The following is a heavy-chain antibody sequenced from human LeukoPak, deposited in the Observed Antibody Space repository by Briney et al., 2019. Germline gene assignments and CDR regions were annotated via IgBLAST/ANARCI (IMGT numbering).Heavy chain of an antibody. Sequence: QLQLQESGPGLVKPSETLSLTCTVSGGSTSSSSYYWGWIRQPPGKGLEWIGSIYYSGSTYYNPSLKSRGTISVDTSKNQFSLKLSSVTAADTAVYYCARHSSGWYSPYFQHWGQGTLVTVSS. D-gene: IGHD6-19*01. CDR3: ARHSSGWYSPYFQH. CDR1: GGSTSSSSYY. J-gene: IGHJ1*01. CDR2: IYYSGST. V-gene: IGHV4-39*01.